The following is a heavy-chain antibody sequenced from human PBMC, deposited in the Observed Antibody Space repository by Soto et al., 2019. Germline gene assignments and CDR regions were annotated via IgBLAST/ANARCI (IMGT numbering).Heavy chain of an antibody. CDR2: ISAYTGNT. CDR3: ARDGYCNSTGCWNWFDP. V-gene: IGHV1-18*01. J-gene: IGHJ5*02. D-gene: IGHD2-2*01. CDR1: GYTFTTYG. Sequence: ASVKVSCKASGYTFTTYGISWVRQAPGQGLEWMGWISAYTGNTNYVQKLQGRVTMTTDKSTSTAYMELRSLRSDDTAVYYCARDGYCNSTGCWNWFDPWGQGTMVTVSS.